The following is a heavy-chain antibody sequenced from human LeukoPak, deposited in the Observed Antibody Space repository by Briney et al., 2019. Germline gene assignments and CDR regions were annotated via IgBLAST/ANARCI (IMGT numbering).Heavy chain of an antibody. V-gene: IGHV3-15*01. Sequence: GGSLRLSCAASGFTFSNAWMSWVRQAPGKGLEWVGRIKSKTDGGTTDHAAPVKGRFTISRDDSKNTLYLQMNSLKTEDTAVYYCTTEGYYDILTGYSWDAFDIWGQGTMVTVSS. CDR2: IKSKTDGGTT. J-gene: IGHJ3*02. CDR1: GFTFSNAW. CDR3: TTEGYYDILTGYSWDAFDI. D-gene: IGHD3-9*01.